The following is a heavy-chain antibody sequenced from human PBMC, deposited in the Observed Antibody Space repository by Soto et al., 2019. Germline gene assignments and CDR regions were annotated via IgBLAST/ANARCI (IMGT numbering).Heavy chain of an antibody. CDR2: IDHGGST. D-gene: IGHD2-21*02. Sequence: PSETLSLTCAIYGATFSSHSRSWVRQPPGKGLEWIGEIDHGGSTNYNPSLKSRVTISGNTSKNQFSLELRSLTAADTGVNYCAAYDVGTIIQDYWGQGTQVTVSS. V-gene: IGHV4-34*08. J-gene: IGHJ4*02. CDR1: GATFSSHS. CDR3: AAYDVGTIIQDY.